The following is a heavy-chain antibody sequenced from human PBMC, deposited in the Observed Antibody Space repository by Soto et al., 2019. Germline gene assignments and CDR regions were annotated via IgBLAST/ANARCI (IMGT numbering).Heavy chain of an antibody. Sequence: GGSLRLSCAASGFTFSNYAMSWVRQAPGKGLEWFSAITGTGADTYHADSVKARFTISRDSSRNTVYLQLNSLRTEDTAVYYCAKTFYQRLLGEVFGSWGQGTQVTVSS. CDR3: AKTFYQRLLGEVFGS. J-gene: IGHJ4*02. CDR1: GFTFSNYA. V-gene: IGHV3-23*01. CDR2: ITGTGADT. D-gene: IGHD2-2*01.